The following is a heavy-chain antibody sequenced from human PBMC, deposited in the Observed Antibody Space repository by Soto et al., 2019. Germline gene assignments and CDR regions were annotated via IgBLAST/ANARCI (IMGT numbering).Heavy chain of an antibody. V-gene: IGHV1-18*01. CDR2: ISAYNGNT. CDR1: GYTFTSYC. Sequence: GASVKVSCKASGYTFTSYCISWVRQAPGQGLEWMGWISAYNGNTNYAQKLQGRVTMTTDTSTSTAYMELRSLRSDDTAVYYCARGTLLGEAHEHNYYGMDVWGQGTTVTVSS. CDR3: ARGTLLGEAHEHNYYGMDV. J-gene: IGHJ6*02.